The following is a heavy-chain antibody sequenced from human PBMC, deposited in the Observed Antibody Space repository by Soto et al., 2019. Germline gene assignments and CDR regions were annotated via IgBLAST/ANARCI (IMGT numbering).Heavy chain of an antibody. CDR3: ARGGITLAWNYYYYGMDV. V-gene: IGHV4-34*01. D-gene: IGHD3-10*01. J-gene: IGHJ6*02. CDR1: GGSLSGHY. Sequence: QVQVQQWGAGLLKPSETLSLACGVSGGSLSGHYWSWIRQPPGKGLEWIGEITPIGSTTYNPSLKSRLSISLDMSKNQFSLNLTSVSAADTAVYYCARGGITLAWNYYYYGMDVWGQGTTVTVSS. CDR2: ITPIGST.